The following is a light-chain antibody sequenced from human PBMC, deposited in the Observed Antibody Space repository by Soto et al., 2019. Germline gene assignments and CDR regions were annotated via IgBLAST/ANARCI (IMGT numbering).Light chain of an antibody. V-gene: IGKV1-39*01. CDR2: AAS. J-gene: IGKJ4*01. CDR3: QQSYSTPRSA. CDR1: QSISSY. Sequence: QMNPSPTSPSASFREKGNITFPASQSISSYLNWYQQKPGKAPKLLIYAASSLQSGVPSRFSGSGSGTDFTLTISSLQPEDFATYYCQQSYSTPRSAFGGGTKVDIK.